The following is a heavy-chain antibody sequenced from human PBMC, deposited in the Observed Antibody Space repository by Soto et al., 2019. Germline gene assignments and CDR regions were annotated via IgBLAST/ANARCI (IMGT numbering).Heavy chain of an antibody. CDR2: IRSKAYGGTT. Sequence: GGSLRLSCTASGFTFGDYAMSWFRQAPGKGLEWVGFIRSKAYGGTTEYAASVKGRFTISRDDSKSIAYLQMNSLKTEDTAVYYCTRDVSYYYDSSGYSAPLDAFDIWGQGTMVTVSS. V-gene: IGHV3-49*03. CDR1: GFTFGDYA. CDR3: TRDVSYYYDSSGYSAPLDAFDI. D-gene: IGHD3-22*01. J-gene: IGHJ3*02.